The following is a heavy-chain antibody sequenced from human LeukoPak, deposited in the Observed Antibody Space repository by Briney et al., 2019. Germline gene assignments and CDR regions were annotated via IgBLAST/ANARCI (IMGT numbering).Heavy chain of an antibody. CDR3: ARAGSLRYFDWLPFDY. Sequence: PSETLSLTCAVYGGSFSGYYWSWIRQPPGKGLEWIGEINHSGSTNYNPSLKSRVTISVDTSKNQFSLKLSSVTAADTAVYYCARAGSLRYFDWLPFDYWGQGTLVTVSS. CDR1: GGSFSGYY. D-gene: IGHD3-9*01. J-gene: IGHJ4*02. CDR2: INHSGST. V-gene: IGHV4-34*01.